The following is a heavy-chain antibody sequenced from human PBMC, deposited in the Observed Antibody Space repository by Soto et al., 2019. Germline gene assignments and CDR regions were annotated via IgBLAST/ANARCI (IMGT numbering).Heavy chain of an antibody. CDR1: GYTFTSYA. CDR2: INAGNGNT. CDR3: ARALLDYYDSSGYGL. J-gene: IGHJ4*02. D-gene: IGHD3-22*01. Sequence: QVQLVQSGAEVKKPGASVKVSCKASGYTFTSYAMHWVRQAPGQRLEWMGWINAGNGNTKYSQKFQVRVTITRDTSASTAYMELSSLRSEDTAVYYCARALLDYYDSSGYGLWGQGTLVTVSS. V-gene: IGHV1-3*01.